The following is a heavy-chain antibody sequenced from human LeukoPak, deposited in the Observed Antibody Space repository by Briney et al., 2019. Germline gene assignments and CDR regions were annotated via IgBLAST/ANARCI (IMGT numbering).Heavy chain of an antibody. Sequence: ASVKVSCKASGYTITRYGISWVRQAPGQGLEWMGWISAYNGNTNYAQKLQGRVTMTTDTSTSTAYMELRSLRSDDTAVYYCARDSSGWYYDYWGHGTLVTVSS. D-gene: IGHD6-19*01. CDR1: GYTITRYG. V-gene: IGHV1-18*01. J-gene: IGHJ4*01. CDR3: ARDSSGWYYDY. CDR2: ISAYNGNT.